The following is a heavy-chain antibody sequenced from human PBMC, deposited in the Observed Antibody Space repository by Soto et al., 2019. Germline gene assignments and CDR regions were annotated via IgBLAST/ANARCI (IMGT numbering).Heavy chain of an antibody. CDR2: IYYSGTT. J-gene: IGHJ4*02. Sequence: TSETLSLTCTVSGGFISSGGYYWRWIRQHPGKALDWIGYIYYSGTTYSNPSLKSRVIISVDTSKNQFSLKLSSVTAADTAVYYCARGFDAFDYWGQGTLVTVSS. V-gene: IGHV4-31*03. CDR1: GGFISSGGYY. CDR3: ARGFDAFDY.